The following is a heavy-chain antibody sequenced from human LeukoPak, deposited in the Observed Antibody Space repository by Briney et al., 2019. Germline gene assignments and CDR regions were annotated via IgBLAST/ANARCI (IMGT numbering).Heavy chain of an antibody. CDR3: ARAHSSSSI. Sequence: VASVKVSCKASGGTFSSYAISWVRQAPGQGLEWMGRIIPILGIANYAQKFQGRVTITADKSTGTAYMELSSLRSEDTAVYYCARAHSSSSIWGQGTLVTVSS. CDR1: GGTFSSYA. V-gene: IGHV1-69*04. D-gene: IGHD6-6*01. CDR2: IIPILGIA. J-gene: IGHJ4*02.